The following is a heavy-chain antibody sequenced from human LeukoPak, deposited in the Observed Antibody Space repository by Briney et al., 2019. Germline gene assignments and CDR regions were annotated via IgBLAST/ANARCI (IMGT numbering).Heavy chain of an antibody. Sequence: GGSLRLSCAASGFSFSSYGMSWVRQAPGKGLEWVSAISGSVGTTYYADSVKGRFTISRDNSKKTLYLQMNSLRAEDTAVYYCAKEGNYCSSTFCYQDYWGQGTLVTVSS. CDR1: GFSFSSYG. CDR3: AKEGNYCSSTFCYQDY. V-gene: IGHV3-23*01. D-gene: IGHD2-2*01. J-gene: IGHJ4*02. CDR2: ISGSVGTT.